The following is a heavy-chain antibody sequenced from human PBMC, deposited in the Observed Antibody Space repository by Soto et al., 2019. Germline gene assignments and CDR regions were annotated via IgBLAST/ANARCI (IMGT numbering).Heavy chain of an antibody. CDR3: ARVRGHDFDI. CDR2: IFYSGTT. CDR1: GGSINTDDYY. D-gene: IGHD3-10*01. V-gene: IGHV4-31*03. Sequence: QVQLQESGPGLVKPSQTLSLNCSVSGGSINTDDYYWSWIRQHAGQGLEWIGYIFYSGTTYYNPSLKSRISISLDTSKNQFSLEMSSVTAEDTAMYYCARVRGHDFDIRGQGTMVTVSS. J-gene: IGHJ3*02.